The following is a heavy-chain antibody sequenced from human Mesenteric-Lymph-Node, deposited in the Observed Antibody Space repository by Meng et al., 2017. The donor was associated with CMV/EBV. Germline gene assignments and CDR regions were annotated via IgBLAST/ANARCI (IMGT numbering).Heavy chain of an antibody. CDR1: GGSVSSGSYY. Sequence: SETLSLTCTVSGGSVSSGSYYWSWIRQPPGKGLEWIGEINHSGSTNYNPSLKSRVTISVDTSKNQFSLKLSSVTAADTAVYYCARGPIVVVNYYYGMDVWGQGTTVTVSS. D-gene: IGHD2-21*01. CDR3: ARGPIVVVNYYYGMDV. J-gene: IGHJ6*02. V-gene: IGHV4-39*07. CDR2: INHSGST.